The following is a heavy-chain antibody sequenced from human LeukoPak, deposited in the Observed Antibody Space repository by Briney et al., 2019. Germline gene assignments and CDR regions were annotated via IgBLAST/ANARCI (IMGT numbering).Heavy chain of an antibody. J-gene: IGHJ4*02. Sequence: SETLSLTCTVSGGSISSSSYYWGWIRQPPGKGLEWIGSIYYSGSTYYNPSLKSRVTISVDTSKNQFSLKLSSVTAADTAVYYCASETGTTMLRQWGQGTLVTVSS. CDR2: IYYSGST. D-gene: IGHD1-1*01. V-gene: IGHV4-39*01. CDR1: GGSISSSSYY. CDR3: ASETGTTMLRQ.